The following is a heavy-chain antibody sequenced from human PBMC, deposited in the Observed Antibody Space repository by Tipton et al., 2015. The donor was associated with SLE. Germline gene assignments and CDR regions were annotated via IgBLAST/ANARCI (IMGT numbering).Heavy chain of an antibody. Sequence: TLSLTCTVSGVSVTNYYWSWIRQPPGKRLEWIGFIQGRENTNYNPSLESRVTISVDTSKNQFSLQLTSVTAADTAIYYCARESCTNDFYYYMDVWGKGTTVTVSS. CDR2: IQGRENT. D-gene: IGHD2-8*01. CDR1: GVSVTNYY. CDR3: ARESCTNDFYYYMDV. J-gene: IGHJ6*03. V-gene: IGHV4-59*02.